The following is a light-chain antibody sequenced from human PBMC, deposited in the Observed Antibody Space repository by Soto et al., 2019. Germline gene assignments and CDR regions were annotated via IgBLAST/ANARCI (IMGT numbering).Light chain of an antibody. CDR1: QSVDSSY. V-gene: IGKV3-20*01. CDR3: HQYGTPPRT. CDR2: STS. J-gene: IGKJ2*01. Sequence: EIVLTQSPGTQSLSPGEKATLSCRASQSVDSSYLAWYQQRPGEAPRLLIYSTSRRATGIPDRFGGSGSGTDCSLDMSRLEREDFAVYYCHQYGTPPRTFGRGTKLEI.